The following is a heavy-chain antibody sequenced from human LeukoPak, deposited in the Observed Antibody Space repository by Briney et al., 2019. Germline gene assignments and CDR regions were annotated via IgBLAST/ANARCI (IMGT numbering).Heavy chain of an antibody. CDR3: ARRAAADL. CDR1: GGSIGSYY. D-gene: IGHD6-13*01. J-gene: IGHJ3*01. V-gene: IGHV4-59*08. CDR2: IYYSGST. Sequence: SETLSLTCTVSGGSIGSYYWSWIRQPPGKGLEWIGYIYYSGSTNYNPSLKSRVTISVDTSKNQFSLKLSSVTAADTAVYYCARRAAADLWGQGTMVTVSS.